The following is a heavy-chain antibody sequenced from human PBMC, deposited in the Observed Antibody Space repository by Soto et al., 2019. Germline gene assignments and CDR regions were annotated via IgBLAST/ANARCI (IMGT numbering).Heavy chain of an antibody. CDR3: AHSRCGGDCLQSYSSHYCCGMHV. J-gene: IGHJ6*02. Sequence: QITLKESGPTLVKPTQTLTLACTFSGFSLSTGGLGVGWIRQPPGKALEWLALIYWDDDKRYSPSLKSRLTINKDTTKNQVVLKMTNIDPVDTATYYCAHSRCGGDCLQSYSSHYCCGMHVWGQGTTVTVSS. D-gene: IGHD2-21*02. CDR2: IYWDDDK. CDR1: GFSLSTGGLG. V-gene: IGHV2-5*02.